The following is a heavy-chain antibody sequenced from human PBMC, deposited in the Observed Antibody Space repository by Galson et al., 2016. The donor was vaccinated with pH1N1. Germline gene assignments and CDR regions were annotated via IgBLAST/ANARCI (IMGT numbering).Heavy chain of an antibody. J-gene: IGHJ6*03. CDR3: TRDGGNSEWGYYMDV. Sequence: SLRLSCAASGFTFSSYSMNWVRQAPGKELEWVSFISSGSSYIYYADSVKGRFTISRDNAKNSLYLQMNSLRAEDTAVYYCTRDGGNSEWGYYMDVWGKGTTVTVSS. V-gene: IGHV3-21*01. D-gene: IGHD4-23*01. CDR2: ISSGSSYI. CDR1: GFTFSSYS.